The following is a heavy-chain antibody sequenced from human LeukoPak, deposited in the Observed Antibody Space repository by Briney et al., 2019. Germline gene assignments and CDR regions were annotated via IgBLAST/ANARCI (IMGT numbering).Heavy chain of an antibody. Sequence: PGGCLRLSCAVSGDTFSTPWIRWVRHAPGGRRGWVSRIDSEGGATNYADSVRGRFTISRDTAQKTLYLQMNSLRDADTAVYYCARGPSSNWYGTDYWGQGTLVTASS. CDR1: GDTFSTPW. CDR2: IDSEGGAT. CDR3: ARGPSSNWYGTDY. J-gene: IGHJ4*02. V-gene: IGHV3-74*01. D-gene: IGHD1-20*01.